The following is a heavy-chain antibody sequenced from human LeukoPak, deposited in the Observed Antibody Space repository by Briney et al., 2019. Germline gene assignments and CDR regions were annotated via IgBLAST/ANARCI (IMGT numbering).Heavy chain of an antibody. CDR2: IYTSGST. D-gene: IGHD3-10*01. V-gene: IGHV4-61*02. CDR1: GGSISSGSYY. J-gene: IGHJ4*02. CDR3: ATSRVGMVRGEGDFYFDY. Sequence: SETLSLTCTVSGGSISSGSYYWSWIRQPAGKGLEWIGRIYTSGSTNYNPSLKSRVTISVDTSKNQFSLKLSSVTAADTAVYYCATSRVGMVRGEGDFYFDYWGPGTLVTVSS.